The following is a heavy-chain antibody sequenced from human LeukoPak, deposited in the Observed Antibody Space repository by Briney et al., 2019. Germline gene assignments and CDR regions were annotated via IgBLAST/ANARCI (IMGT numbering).Heavy chain of an antibody. CDR3: AGEMATTPFAFDY. J-gene: IGHJ4*02. D-gene: IGHD5-24*01. CDR2: INPNSGGT. Sequence: ASVKVSCKASGYTFTGYYVHWVRQAPGQGLEWMGWINPNSGGTNYAQKFQGRVTMARDTSISTAYMELSRLRSDDTAVYYCAGEMATTPFAFDYWGQGTLVTVSS. CDR1: GYTFTGYY. V-gene: IGHV1-2*02.